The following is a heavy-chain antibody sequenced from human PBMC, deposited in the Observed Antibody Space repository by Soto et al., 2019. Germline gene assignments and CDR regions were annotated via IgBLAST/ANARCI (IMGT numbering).Heavy chain of an antibody. CDR3: AREDGTFDY. J-gene: IGHJ4*02. V-gene: IGHV3-7*04. CDR1: GFNFSRYW. D-gene: IGHD1-26*01. CDR2: SRPDTDDR. Sequence: VQLVESGGGLVQPGGSLRLSCAASGFNFSRYWMNWVRQAPGKGLEWVANSRPDTDDRFHADSVRGRFSISRDNAKKSLFLQMNNPRCEDTAVYYCAREDGTFDYWGQGTLVTVSS.